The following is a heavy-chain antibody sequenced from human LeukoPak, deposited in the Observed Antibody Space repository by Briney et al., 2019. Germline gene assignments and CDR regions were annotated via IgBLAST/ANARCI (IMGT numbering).Heavy chain of an antibody. CDR1: GFTFSRYD. V-gene: IGHV3-21*04. Sequence: GGSLRLSCAASGFTFSRYDMSWVRQAPGKGLEWISSISTTRSSIYYAASARGRFTISRDNAQNSVYLQMNSLKAEHTAVYYCGRAYHEYCSRSTCPSPFDYWGQGALVTVSS. D-gene: IGHD2-2*01. J-gene: IGHJ4*02. CDR3: GRAYHEYCSRSTCPSPFDY. CDR2: ISTTRSSI.